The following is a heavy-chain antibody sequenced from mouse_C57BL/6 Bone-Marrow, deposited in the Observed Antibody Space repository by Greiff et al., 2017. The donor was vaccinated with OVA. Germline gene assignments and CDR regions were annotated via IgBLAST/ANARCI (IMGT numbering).Heavy chain of an antibody. D-gene: IGHD1-1*01. CDR1: GYSITSGYY. Sequence: EVKLQESGPGLVKPSQSLSLTCSVTGYSITSGYYWNWIRQFPGNKLEWMGYISYDGSNNYNPSLKNRISITRDTSKNQFFLKLNSVTTEDTATYYCARDWDYGIDYWGQGTTLTVSS. J-gene: IGHJ2*01. CDR3: ARDWDYGIDY. CDR2: ISYDGSN. V-gene: IGHV3-6*01.